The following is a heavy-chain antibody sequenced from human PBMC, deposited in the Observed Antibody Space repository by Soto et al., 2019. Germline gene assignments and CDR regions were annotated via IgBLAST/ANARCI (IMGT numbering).Heavy chain of an antibody. CDR1: GYTFTSYG. V-gene: IGHV1-18*04. CDR3: AREGTTAMVNQNYYYGMDV. D-gene: IGHD5-18*01. Sequence: GASVKVSCKASGYTFTSYGISWVRQAPGQGLEWMGWISAYNGNTNYAQKLQGRVTMTTDTSTSTAYMELRSLRSDDTAVYYCAREGTTAMVNQNYYYGMDVWGQGTTVTVS. J-gene: IGHJ6*02. CDR2: ISAYNGNT.